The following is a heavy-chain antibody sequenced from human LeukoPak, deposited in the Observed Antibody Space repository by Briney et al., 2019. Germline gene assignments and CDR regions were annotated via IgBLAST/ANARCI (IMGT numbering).Heavy chain of an antibody. J-gene: IGHJ3*02. Sequence: GGTLRLSCAASGFTFSRYGMSWVRQAPGKGLEWVSAISGSGGSTYYADSVKGRFTISRDNSRNTLYLQMNSLRAEDTAVYYCAKGAYYDILTGYSPDAFDIWGQGTMVTVSS. D-gene: IGHD3-9*01. V-gene: IGHV3-23*01. CDR3: AKGAYYDILTGYSPDAFDI. CDR2: ISGSGGST. CDR1: GFTFSRYG.